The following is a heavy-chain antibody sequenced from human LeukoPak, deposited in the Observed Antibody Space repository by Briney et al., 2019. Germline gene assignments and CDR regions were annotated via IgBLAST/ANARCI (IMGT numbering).Heavy chain of an antibody. CDR1: GFSLSTSGMC. D-gene: IGHD3-22*01. CDR3: ARIHGGYYDSSGYGSFDY. CDR2: IDWDDDK. Sequence: SGPTLLNPTQTLTLTCTFSGFSLSTSGMCVSWIRQPPGKALEWLALIDWDDDKYYSTSLKTRLTISKDTSKNQVVLTMTNMDPVDTATYYCARIHGGYYDSSGYGSFDYWGRGTLVTVSS. V-gene: IGHV2-70*01. J-gene: IGHJ4*02.